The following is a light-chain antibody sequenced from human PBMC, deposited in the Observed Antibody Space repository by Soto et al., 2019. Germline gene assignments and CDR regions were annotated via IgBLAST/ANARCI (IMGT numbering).Light chain of an antibody. Sequence: DIQMTQSPSTLSASVGDRVTITCRASQSIINWLAWYQQKPGKAPNLLIYDASSLVTGVPSRFSGSGSGTEFTLTISSLQLDDLATYHCQQYDSYSPTFGQGTKVEIK. J-gene: IGKJ1*01. CDR3: QQYDSYSPT. V-gene: IGKV1-5*01. CDR1: QSIINW. CDR2: DAS.